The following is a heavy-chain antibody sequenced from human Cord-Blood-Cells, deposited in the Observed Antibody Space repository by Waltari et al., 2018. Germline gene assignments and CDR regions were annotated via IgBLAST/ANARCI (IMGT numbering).Heavy chain of an antibody. J-gene: IGHJ2*01. CDR3: AKGVDTAMANYWYFDL. V-gene: IGHV1-69*09. CDR2: IIPMLVIA. CDR1: GGTFSSYA. Sequence: QVQLVQSGAEVKKPGSSVKVSCKASGGTFSSYAISWVRQAPGQGLEWMGRIIPMLVIANCAQKFQGRVTITADKSTSTAYMELSSLRSEDTAVYYCAKGVDTAMANYWYFDLWGRGTLVTVSS. D-gene: IGHD5-18*01.